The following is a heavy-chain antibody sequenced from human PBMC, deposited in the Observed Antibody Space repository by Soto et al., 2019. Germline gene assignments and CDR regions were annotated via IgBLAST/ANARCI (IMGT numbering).Heavy chain of an antibody. D-gene: IGHD1-1*01. CDR2: VNHSGST. J-gene: IGHJ5*02. CDR3: ARGHMSQLEHTPVGWSDP. CDR1: GESLSGYD. Sequence: QVQLQEWGAGLLKPSETLSLTCAVYGESLSGYDWSWIRQAPGKGLEWIGEVNHSGSTNYNPSLKSRVTISVDTSRKQFSLMLTSVTAADTAVYYCARGHMSQLEHTPVGWSDPWCQGTLLTVSS. V-gene: IGHV4-34*01.